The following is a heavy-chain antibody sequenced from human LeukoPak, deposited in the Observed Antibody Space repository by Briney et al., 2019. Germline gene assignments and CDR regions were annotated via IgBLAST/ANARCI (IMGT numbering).Heavy chain of an antibody. V-gene: IGHV3-21*01. Sequence: PGGSLRLSCAASAFTFSSYSMNWVRQAPGKGLEWVSSISSSSSYIYYADSVKGRFTISRDNAKKSLYLQMNSLRAEDTAVYYCGTGANLLRNFDWFPYWGQGTLVTVSS. D-gene: IGHD3-9*01. CDR1: AFTFSSYS. CDR2: ISSSSSYI. CDR3: GTGANLLRNFDWFPY. J-gene: IGHJ4*02.